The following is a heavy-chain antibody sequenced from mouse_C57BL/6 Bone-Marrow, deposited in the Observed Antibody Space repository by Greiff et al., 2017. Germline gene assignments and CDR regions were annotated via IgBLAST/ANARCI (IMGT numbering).Heavy chain of an antibody. V-gene: IGHV1-9*01. CDR2: ILPGSGST. D-gene: IGHD1-1*01. CDR3: ARFTTVVATGLAMDY. Sequence: QVQLQQSGAELMKPGASVKLSCKATGYTFTGYWIEWVKQRPGQGLEWIGEILPGSGSTNYNEKFKGKATFTADTSSTTAYMQLSSLTTEDSAIYYCARFTTVVATGLAMDYWGQGTSVTVSS. CDR1: GYTFTGYW. J-gene: IGHJ4*01.